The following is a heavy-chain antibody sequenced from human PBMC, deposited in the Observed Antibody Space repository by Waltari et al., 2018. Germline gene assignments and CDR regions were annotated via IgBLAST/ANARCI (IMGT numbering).Heavy chain of an antibody. CDR1: GGSISSYY. V-gene: IGHV4-59*01. CDR2: IYYSGST. D-gene: IGHD2-21*01. Sequence: QVQLQESGPGLVKPSETLSLTCTVSGGSISSYYWSWIRQPPGKGLEWIGYIYYSGSTNYNPSRKSRVTISVDTSKNQFSLKLSSVTAADTAVYYCARGDQKRGYYFDYWGQGTLVTVSS. J-gene: IGHJ4*02. CDR3: ARGDQKRGYYFDY.